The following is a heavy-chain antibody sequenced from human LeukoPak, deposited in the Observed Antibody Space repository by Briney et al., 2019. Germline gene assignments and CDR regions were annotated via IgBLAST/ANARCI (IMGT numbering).Heavy chain of an antibody. J-gene: IGHJ4*02. CDR3: AKPDHYYDSSGYYSPFDY. CDR2: ISGSGGST. V-gene: IGHV3-23*01. Sequence: GGSLRLSCAASGFTFSSYGMSWVRQAPGKGLEWVSAISGSGGSTYYADSVKGRFTISRDNSKNTPYLQMNSLRAEDTAVYYCAKPDHYYDSSGYYSPFDYWGQGTLVTVSS. D-gene: IGHD3-22*01. CDR1: GFTFSSYG.